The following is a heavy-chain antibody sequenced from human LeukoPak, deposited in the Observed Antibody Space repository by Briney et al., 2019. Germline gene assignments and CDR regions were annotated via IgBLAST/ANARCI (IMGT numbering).Heavy chain of an antibody. D-gene: IGHD6-13*01. CDR1: GGSISSSSYY. CDR2: IYYSGST. Sequence: SETLSLTCTVSGGSISSSSYYWGWIRQPPGKGLEWIGSIYYSGSTYYNPPLKSRVTISVDTSKNQFSLKLSSVTAADTVVYYCARVILAAAGTPLDYWGQGTLVTVSS. J-gene: IGHJ4*02. CDR3: ARVILAAAGTPLDY. V-gene: IGHV4-39*07.